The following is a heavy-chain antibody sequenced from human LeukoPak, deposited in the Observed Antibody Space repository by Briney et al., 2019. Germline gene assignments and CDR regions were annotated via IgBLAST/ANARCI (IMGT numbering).Heavy chain of an antibody. CDR3: ARLGIQKRWFAP. CDR2: ISAYNGNT. D-gene: IGHD3-16*01. CDR1: GYTFTSYG. V-gene: IGHV1-18*01. J-gene: IGHJ5*02. Sequence: GASVKISCKASGYTFTSYGISWERQAPGQGLEWMGWISAYNGNTNSAQKLQGRVTMNPDTSTSTAYMKLSSLRSEDTAVCYCARLGIQKRWFAPWGQGNLVTVSS.